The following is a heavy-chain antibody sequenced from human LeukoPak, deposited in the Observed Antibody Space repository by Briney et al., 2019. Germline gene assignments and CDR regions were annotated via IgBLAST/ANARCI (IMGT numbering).Heavy chain of an antibody. CDR1: GDSVSATGTA. CDR2: TYFMSQWYD. D-gene: IGHD2-15*01. J-gene: IGHJ4*02. V-gene: IGHV6-1*01. Sequence: SQTLSLTCAISGDSVSATGTAWNWIRQSPSRGLEWLGRTYFMSQWYDDYGVSVKGRITIKADTYKNQFSLQLKSVTPDDTAVYYCARDSRVYCNGGSCYYGTLDYWGQGTLVTVSS. CDR3: ARDSRVYCNGGSCYYGTLDY.